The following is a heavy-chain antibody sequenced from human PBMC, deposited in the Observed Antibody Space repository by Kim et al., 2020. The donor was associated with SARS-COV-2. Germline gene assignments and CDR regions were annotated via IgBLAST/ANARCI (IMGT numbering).Heavy chain of an antibody. CDR1: GGSISSYY. CDR2: IYYSGST. J-gene: IGHJ4*02. Sequence: SETLSLTCTVSGGSISSYYWSWIRQPPGKGLEWIGYIYYSGSTNYNPSLKSRVTISVDTSKNQFSLKLSSVTAADTAVYYCARVGAAAGWWGFDYWGQGTLVTVSS. D-gene: IGHD6-13*01. CDR3: ARVGAAAGWWGFDY. V-gene: IGHV4-59*01.